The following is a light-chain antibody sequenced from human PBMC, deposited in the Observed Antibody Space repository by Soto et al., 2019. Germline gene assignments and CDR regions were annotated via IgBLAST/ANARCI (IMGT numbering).Light chain of an antibody. Sequence: LTQSPSSLSASVGDRVTITCRASQSVGDTFLSWYQQKPGLAPRLLIYGVSNRATGIPDRFSGSGSGTDFILTISRLEPEDFALYYCGQFVSSPPRTFGQGTKVEIK. CDR2: GVS. CDR1: QSVGDTF. CDR3: GQFVSSPPRT. V-gene: IGKV3-20*01. J-gene: IGKJ1*01.